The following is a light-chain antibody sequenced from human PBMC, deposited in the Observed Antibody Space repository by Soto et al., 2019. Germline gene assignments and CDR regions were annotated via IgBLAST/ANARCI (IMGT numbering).Light chain of an antibody. CDR1: QSVRSSY. Sequence: EIVLTQSPGTLSLSPGERATLSCRASQSVRSSYLAWYQQKPGQAPRLLIYGASSRATGIPDRFSGSGSGTDFTLTISRVEPEDFEVYYCQQYGSSTMYTFGQGTKLEIK. J-gene: IGKJ2*01. CDR2: GAS. CDR3: QQYGSSTMYT. V-gene: IGKV3-20*01.